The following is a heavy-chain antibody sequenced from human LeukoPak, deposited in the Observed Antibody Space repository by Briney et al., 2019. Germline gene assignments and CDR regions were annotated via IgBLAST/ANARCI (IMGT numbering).Heavy chain of an antibody. CDR2: ISSSSSYI. D-gene: IGHD2-15*01. CDR1: GFTFSSYS. J-gene: IGHJ5*02. V-gene: IGHV3-21*01. Sequence: GGSLRLSCAASGFTFSSYSMDWVRQAPGKGLEWVSFISSSSSYIYYADSVKGRFTISRDNAKNSLYLQMNSLRAVDTAVYYCARDDGYCSGGSCYPLRGLDPWGQGTLVTVSS. CDR3: ARDDGYCSGGSCYPLRGLDP.